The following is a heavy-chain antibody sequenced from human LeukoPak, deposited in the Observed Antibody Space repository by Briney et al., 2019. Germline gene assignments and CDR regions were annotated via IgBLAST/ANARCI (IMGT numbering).Heavy chain of an antibody. V-gene: IGHV3-20*04. CDR2: INWNGGST. D-gene: IGHD3-16*01. J-gene: IGHJ6*03. CDR1: GFTFDDYG. Sequence: AGGSLRLSCAASGFTFDDYGMSWVRQAPGKGLEWVSGINWNGGSTGYADSVKGRFTISRDNAKNSLYLQMNSLRAEDTALYYCARDGLGTVEGLRFLEQYYYYYYMDVWGKGTTVTVSS. CDR3: ARDGLGTVEGLRFLEQYYYYYYMDV.